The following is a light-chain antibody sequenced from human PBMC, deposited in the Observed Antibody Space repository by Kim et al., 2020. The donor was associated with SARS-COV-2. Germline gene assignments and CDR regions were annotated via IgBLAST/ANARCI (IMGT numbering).Light chain of an antibody. CDR3: QQMDRSPLT. V-gene: IGKV1-9*01. Sequence: SVGDRFTITCRASQDIGHYLAWYRQKPGKAPEVLIYRASTLQSGVPSRFSGSGSGTEFTLTISSLQAEDFTTYYCQQMDRSPLTFGGGTKVDIK. CDR2: RAS. CDR1: QDIGHY. J-gene: IGKJ4*01.